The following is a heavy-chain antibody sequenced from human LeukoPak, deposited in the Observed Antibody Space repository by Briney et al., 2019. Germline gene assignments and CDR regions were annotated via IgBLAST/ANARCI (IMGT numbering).Heavy chain of an antibody. CDR3: ARGSFYFDSSGYQYYFDY. Sequence: PSETLSVTCTVSGGSISSGSYYWSWIRQPAGKGLEWIGRIYTSESTNYKPSLKGRVTISVDTSKNQFSLKLSSVTAADTAVYYCARGSFYFDSSGYQYYFDYWGQGTLVTVSS. V-gene: IGHV4-61*02. CDR2: IYTSEST. CDR1: GGSISSGSYY. J-gene: IGHJ4*02. D-gene: IGHD3-22*01.